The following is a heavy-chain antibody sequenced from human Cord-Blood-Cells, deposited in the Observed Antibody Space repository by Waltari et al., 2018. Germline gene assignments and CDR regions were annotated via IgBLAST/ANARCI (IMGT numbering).Heavy chain of an antibody. Sequence: QVQLQQWGAGLLKPSETLSLTCAVYGGSFSGYYWSWIRQPPGTGLEWIGEISHSGSTNYNPSLKDRVTISVDTSKNQFSLKLSSVTAADTAVYYCARVRHGFYFDYWGQGTLVTVSS. CDR1: GGSFSGYY. CDR3: ARVRHGFYFDY. J-gene: IGHJ4*02. CDR2: ISHSGST. V-gene: IGHV4-34*01.